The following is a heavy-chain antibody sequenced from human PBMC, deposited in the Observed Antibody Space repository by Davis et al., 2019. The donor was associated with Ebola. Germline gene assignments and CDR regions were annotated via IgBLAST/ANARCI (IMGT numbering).Heavy chain of an antibody. D-gene: IGHD7-27*01. CDR1: GYTFSSYG. J-gene: IGHJ4*02. Sequence: AASVKVSCKASGYTFSSYGISWVRQAPGQGLEWVGGIVPIFRSAKYAQKFQGRVTVTADESTSTAYMELNSLRSEDTAVFYCARTPELGYYFDLWGQGTLVTVSS. CDR2: IVPIFRSA. CDR3: ARTPELGYYFDL. V-gene: IGHV1-69*13.